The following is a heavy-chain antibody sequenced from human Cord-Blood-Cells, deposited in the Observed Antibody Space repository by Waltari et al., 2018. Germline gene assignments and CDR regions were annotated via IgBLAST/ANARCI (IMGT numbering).Heavy chain of an antibody. CDR3: ARGRDCSGGSCYFDY. CDR2: IYYSGST. Sequence: QVQLQESGPGLVKPSQTLSLTCTVPGGSISSGDYYWRWIRQPPGKGLEWIGYIYYSGSTYYNPSLKSRVTISVDTSKNQFSLKLSSVTAADTAVYYCARGRDCSGGSCYFDYWGQGTLVTVSS. V-gene: IGHV4-30-4*08. CDR1: GGSISSGDYY. J-gene: IGHJ4*02. D-gene: IGHD2-15*01.